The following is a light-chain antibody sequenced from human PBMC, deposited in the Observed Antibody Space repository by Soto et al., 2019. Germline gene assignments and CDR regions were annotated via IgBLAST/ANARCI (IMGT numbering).Light chain of an antibody. J-gene: IGLJ2*01. CDR1: STDVGVYNY. CDR3: SSYSSSSPVV. V-gene: IGLV2-14*01. CDR2: EVS. Sequence: QSVLTQPASVSGSPGQSITISCTGTSTDVGVYNYVSWYQHHPGKAPRLVIFEVSNRPSGVSNRFSGSKSGNTASLTISGLQAEDEADYYCSSYSSSSPVVFGGGTKLTVL.